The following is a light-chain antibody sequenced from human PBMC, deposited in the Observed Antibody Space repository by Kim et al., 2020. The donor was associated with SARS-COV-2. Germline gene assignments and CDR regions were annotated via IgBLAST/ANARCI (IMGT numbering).Light chain of an antibody. CDR2: GAS. CDR1: QSVSGN. CDR3: QQYDDWPPWT. Sequence: PPEEKATRSCGASQSVSGNVAWYQQSPGQAPRLLIYGASTRATGIPARFSGSGSGTEFTLTISSLQSEDLAVYHCQQYDDWPPWTFGQGTKVESK. J-gene: IGKJ1*01. V-gene: IGKV3-15*01.